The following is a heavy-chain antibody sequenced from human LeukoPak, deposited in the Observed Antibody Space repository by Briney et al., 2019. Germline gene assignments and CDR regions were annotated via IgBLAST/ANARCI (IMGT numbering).Heavy chain of an antibody. Sequence: PSETLSLTCTVSGGSISSYYWSWIRQPPGKGLEWIGYIYYSGSTNYNPSLKSRVTISVDTSKNQFSLKLSSVTAADTVVYYCARAGYSSSWSPHPPYYFDYWGQGTLVTVSS. V-gene: IGHV4-59*01. D-gene: IGHD6-13*01. J-gene: IGHJ4*02. CDR1: GGSISSYY. CDR3: ARAGYSSSWSPHPPYYFDY. CDR2: IYYSGST.